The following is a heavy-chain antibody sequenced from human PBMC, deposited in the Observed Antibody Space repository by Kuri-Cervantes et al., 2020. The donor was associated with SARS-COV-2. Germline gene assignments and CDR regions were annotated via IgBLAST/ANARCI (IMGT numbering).Heavy chain of an antibody. CDR3: AKAPNYYGSGGENY. CDR2: ISGSGGST. V-gene: IGHV3-23*01. D-gene: IGHD3-10*01. Sequence: GGSLRLSCAASGFTFSSYAMSWVRQAPGKGLEWVSAISGSGGSTYYADSVKGRLTISRDNSKSTLYLQMDFLRAEDTAVYYCAKAPNYYGSGGENYWGQGTLVTVSS. CDR1: GFTFSSYA. J-gene: IGHJ4*02.